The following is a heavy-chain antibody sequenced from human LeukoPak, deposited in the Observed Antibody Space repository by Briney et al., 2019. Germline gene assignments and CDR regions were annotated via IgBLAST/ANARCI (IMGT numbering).Heavy chain of an antibody. CDR3: ARDRLLEDRDYNSYYYMDV. D-gene: IGHD1-1*01. Sequence: GGSLRLSSAASGFIFSSYTMNWVRQAPGKGLEWVSSISPTSDYIYYADSLQGRFTVSRDNAKNSLYLQMNSLRVEDTAVYYCARDRLLEDRDYNSYYYMDVWGIGTTVTVSS. CDR1: GFIFSSYT. J-gene: IGHJ6*03. V-gene: IGHV3-21*01. CDR2: ISPTSDYI.